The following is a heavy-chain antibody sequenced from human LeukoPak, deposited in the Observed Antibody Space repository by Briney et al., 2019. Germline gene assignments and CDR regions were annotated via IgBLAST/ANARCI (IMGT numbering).Heavy chain of an antibody. CDR3: ARRASRENYFDY. D-gene: IGHD5-24*01. J-gene: IGHJ4*02. CDR1: GGSISNSY. Sequence: SETLSLTCSVSGGSISNSYWNWIRQPPGKGLEWIGYISYSGTTNSNPSLKSRVTLSVDTSKNELSLKLNSVTAADTAVYYCARRASRENYFDYWGQGTLVTVSS. CDR2: ISYSGTT. V-gene: IGHV4-59*08.